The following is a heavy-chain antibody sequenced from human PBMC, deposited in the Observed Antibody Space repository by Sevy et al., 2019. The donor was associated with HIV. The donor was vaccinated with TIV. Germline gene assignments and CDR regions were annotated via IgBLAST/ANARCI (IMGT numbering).Heavy chain of an antibody. CDR1: GGTFSTYA. CDR2: SIPIFGTA. Sequence: ASVKVSCKASGGTFSTYAINWVRQAPGQGLEWMGGSIPIFGTANYAQKFQGRVTITADESTSTAYMELSSLRSEDTAVYYCARDLRAVGVSYSYDSSYDAFNIWGQGTMVTVSS. V-gene: IGHV1-69*13. J-gene: IGHJ3*02. D-gene: IGHD3-22*01. CDR3: ARDLRAVGVSYSYDSSYDAFNI.